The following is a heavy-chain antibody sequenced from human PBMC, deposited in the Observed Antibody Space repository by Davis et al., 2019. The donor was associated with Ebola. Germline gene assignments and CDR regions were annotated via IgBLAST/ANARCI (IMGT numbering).Heavy chain of an antibody. CDR2: TYYRSKWYY. CDR1: GDSVPSENAA. D-gene: IGHD6-6*01. CDR3: TRQYSIDRHRGLDY. J-gene: IGHJ4*02. Sequence: MPAGSLRLSCGISGDSVPSENAAWNWISRSPSRGLEWLGRTYYRSKWYYDYSASVKSRITINLDTSKNQISLQLNSVTPEDTAVYFCTRQYSIDRHRGLDYWGQGTLVTVSS. V-gene: IGHV6-1*01.